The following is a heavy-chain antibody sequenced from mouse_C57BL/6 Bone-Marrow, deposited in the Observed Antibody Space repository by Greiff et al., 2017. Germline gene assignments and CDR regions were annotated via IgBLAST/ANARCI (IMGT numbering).Heavy chain of an antibody. CDR1: GYTFTSYD. J-gene: IGHJ1*03. V-gene: IGHV1-85*01. CDR3: ARLEFDGSSGDWYFDV. D-gene: IGHD1-1*01. Sequence: QVQLKESGPELVKPGASVKLSCKASGYTFTSYDINWVKQRPGQGLEWIGWIYPRGGSTKYNEKFKGKATLTVDKSSSTAYMELHSLTSEDAAVYFCARLEFDGSSGDWYFDVWGTGTTVTVSS. CDR2: IYPRGGST.